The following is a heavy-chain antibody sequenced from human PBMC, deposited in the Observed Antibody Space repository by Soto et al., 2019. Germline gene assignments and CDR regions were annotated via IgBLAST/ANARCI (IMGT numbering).Heavy chain of an antibody. CDR3: ATYDSGGKFDF. Sequence: SSETLSLTCTVSSASISSSSYTWGWIRQPPGKGLEWIGYVYYSGTTNYNPSLKGRVSISVDTSKNQFSLKLTSVTAADTAVYYCATYDSGGKFDFWGQGTLVTVSS. CDR1: SASISSSSYT. CDR2: VYYSGTT. D-gene: IGHD3-22*01. J-gene: IGHJ4*02. V-gene: IGHV4-61*05.